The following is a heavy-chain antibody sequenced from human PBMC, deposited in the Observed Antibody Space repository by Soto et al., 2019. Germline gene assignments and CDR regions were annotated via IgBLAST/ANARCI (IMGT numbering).Heavy chain of an antibody. CDR3: ARRLRIAFSKRPRDSFPP. V-gene: IGHV4-59*08. CDR2: IFYIGST. J-gene: IGHJ3*01. Sequence: TLTCIAWGGSIRSYYRTWIRQPTGTGPEWIGYIFYIGSTNYNPSLERRVTRSVDTSKNQFSLKLACETAADTAVYYCARRLRIAFSKRPRDSFPPRGQGT. CDR1: GGSIRSYY. D-gene: IGHD2-21*01.